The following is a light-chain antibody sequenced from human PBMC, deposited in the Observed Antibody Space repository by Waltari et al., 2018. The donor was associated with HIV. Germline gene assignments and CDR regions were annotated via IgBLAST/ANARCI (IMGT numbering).Light chain of an antibody. J-gene: IGKJ1*01. V-gene: IGKV1-39*01. Sequence: DIQLTQSPSSLSESVGDRVTITCRASQDIGNYLNWYQQKPGRAPKVLIYAASSLQSGVPSRFSGSRSGTDFTLTISSLQPEDFATYYCQQSYSTSWTFGPGTKVEI. CDR2: AAS. CDR3: QQSYSTSWT. CDR1: QDIGNY.